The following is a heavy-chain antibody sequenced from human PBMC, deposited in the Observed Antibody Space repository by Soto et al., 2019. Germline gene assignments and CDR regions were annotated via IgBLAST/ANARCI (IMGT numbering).Heavy chain of an antibody. D-gene: IGHD3-9*01. CDR2: IWHDGSNE. CDR3: AAINYDIFTGFFSDY. J-gene: IGHJ4*02. V-gene: IGHV3-33*01. CDR1: GFTFSNYG. Sequence: QVQVVESGGGVVQPGRSLRLSCAACGFTFSNYGIHWVRQAPGKGLEWVALIWHDGSNEYYADSVKGRFTISRDNSKNTAYLQMNSLGVEDTAVYYCAAINYDIFTGFFSDYWGQGTLVTVSS.